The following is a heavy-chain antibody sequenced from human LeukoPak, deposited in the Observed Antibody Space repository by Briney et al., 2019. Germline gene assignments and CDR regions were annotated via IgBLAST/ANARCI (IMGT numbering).Heavy chain of an antibody. V-gene: IGHV1-69*06. Sequence: SVKVSCKASGGTFSSYAISWVRQAPGQGLEWMGGIIPIFGTANYAQKFQGRVTITADKSTSTAYVELSSLRSEDTAVYYCARDNGGNSPRPYYYYYYMDVWGKGTAVTVSS. CDR3: ARDNGGNSPRPYYYYYYMDV. J-gene: IGHJ6*03. D-gene: IGHD4-23*01. CDR1: GGTFSSYA. CDR2: IIPIFGTA.